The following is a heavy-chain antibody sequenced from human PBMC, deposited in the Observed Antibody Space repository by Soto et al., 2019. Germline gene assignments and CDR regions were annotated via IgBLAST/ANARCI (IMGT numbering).Heavy chain of an antibody. CDR2: THYSGNT. CDR3: ARHTWTIRAGFDY. V-gene: IGHV4-59*12. CDR1: GGSISSYY. Sequence: SETLSLTCTVSGGSISSYYWDWIRQPPGKGLEWIGYTHYSGNTNYHPSLKGRVTISLDMSRNQFSLNLSAVTAADTAVYYCARHTWTIRAGFDYWGQGALVTVSS. D-gene: IGHD3-3*02. J-gene: IGHJ4*02.